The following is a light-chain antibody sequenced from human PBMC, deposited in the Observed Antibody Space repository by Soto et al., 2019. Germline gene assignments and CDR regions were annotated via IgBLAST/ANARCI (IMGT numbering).Light chain of an antibody. CDR3: CSYAGSSTFVV. CDR2: EGS. CDR1: SSDVGSYNV. Sequence: QSALTQPASVSGSPGQSITISCTGTSSDVGSYNVVSWFQQHPGKAPKLINYEGSKRPSGVFNRFSGSRSGNTASLTISGLKAEDEADYYCCSYAGSSTFVVFGRGTKLTVL. J-gene: IGLJ2*01. V-gene: IGLV2-23*03.